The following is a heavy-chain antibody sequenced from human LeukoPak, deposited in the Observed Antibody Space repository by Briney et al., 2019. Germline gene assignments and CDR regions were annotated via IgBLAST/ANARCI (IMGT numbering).Heavy chain of an antibody. V-gene: IGHV1-69*04. CDR2: IIPILGIA. D-gene: IGHD5-18*01. CDR1: GGTFSSYA. J-gene: IGHJ5*02. Sequence: GASVKVSCKASGGTFSSYAISWVRQAPGQGLEWMGRIIPILGIANYAQKFQGRVTITADKSTSTAYMELSSLRSEDTAVYYCAREENTAMVTSWFDPWGQGTLVTVSS. CDR3: AREENTAMVTSWFDP.